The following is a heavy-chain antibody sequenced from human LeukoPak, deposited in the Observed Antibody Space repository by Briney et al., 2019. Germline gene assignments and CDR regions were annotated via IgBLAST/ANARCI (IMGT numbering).Heavy chain of an antibody. D-gene: IGHD2-2*01. CDR1: GFTVSDHY. CDR2: IYSGGTT. J-gene: IGHJ3*02. V-gene: IGHV3-53*01. Sequence: GGSLRLSCAASGFTVSDHYMSWVRQAPGQGLESVSLIYSGGTTLYADSVKGRFTISRDNSKNTLYLQMNSLRAEDTAVYYCARDRHQGAFDMWGQGTMVIVSS. CDR3: ARDRHQGAFDM.